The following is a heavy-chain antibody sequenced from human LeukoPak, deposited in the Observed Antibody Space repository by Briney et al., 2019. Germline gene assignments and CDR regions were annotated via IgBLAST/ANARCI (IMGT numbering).Heavy chain of an antibody. J-gene: IGHJ6*02. V-gene: IGHV3-7*03. CDR3: ARGGGLDL. CDR2: KHHKGHVH. Sequence: NRGGSLRLLWAAYGFTFSSYWMNWARQAAGGGLEWVASKHHKGHVHYDVASVQGRIPISRDNAKNTLYLQMRSLRAEDTAVYFCARGGGLDLWGQGATVTVSS. CDR1: GFTFSSYW. D-gene: IGHD3-16*01.